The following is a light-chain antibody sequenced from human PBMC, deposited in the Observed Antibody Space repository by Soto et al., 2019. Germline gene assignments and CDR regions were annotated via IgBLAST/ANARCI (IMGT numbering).Light chain of an antibody. V-gene: IGLV2-14*01. CDR3: SSYTSSSTRV. Sequence: QSVLTQPASVSASPGQSITISCTGTNSDVGGYNYVSWYQQFPDKAPKLVIFDVSDRPSGVSNRFSGSKSGNTASLTISGLQAEDEADYCCSSYTSSSTRVFGTGTKLTVL. J-gene: IGLJ1*01. CDR2: DVS. CDR1: NSDVGGYNY.